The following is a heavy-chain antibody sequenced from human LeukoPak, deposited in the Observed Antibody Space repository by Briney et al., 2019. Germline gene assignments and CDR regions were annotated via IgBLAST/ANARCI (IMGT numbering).Heavy chain of an antibody. CDR1: GGSFSGYY. CDR2: VNHSGGT. Sequence: SETLSLTCAVYGGSFSGYYWTWIRQTPGEGLEWIGEVNHSGGTLYNPSMRSRVAMSVDSSKNQFSLRLTSVTAADTGVYYCVRGFRGFNYGRGGKNWFDAWGQGTLVTVSS. V-gene: IGHV4-34*01. CDR3: VRGFRGFNYGRGGKNWFDA. D-gene: IGHD5-18*01. J-gene: IGHJ5*02.